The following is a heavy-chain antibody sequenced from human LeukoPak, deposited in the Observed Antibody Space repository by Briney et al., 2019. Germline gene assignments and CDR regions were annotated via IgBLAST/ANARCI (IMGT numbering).Heavy chain of an antibody. CDR3: ARDVGLTMVRGVISWFDP. CDR1: GGSISSYY. J-gene: IGHJ5*02. V-gene: IGHV4-59*01. Sequence: SETLSLTCTVSGGSISSYYWSWIRQPPGKGLEWIGYIYYSGSTNYNPSLKSRVTISVDTSKNQFSLKLNSVTAADTAVYYCARDVGLTMVRGVISWFDPWGQGTLVTVSS. CDR2: IYYSGST. D-gene: IGHD3-10*01.